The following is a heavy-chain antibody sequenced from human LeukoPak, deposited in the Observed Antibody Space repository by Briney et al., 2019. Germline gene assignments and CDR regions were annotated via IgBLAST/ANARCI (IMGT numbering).Heavy chain of an antibody. CDR2: ISAYNGKT. Sequence: ASVRVSCKASGFSFSSYGFSWVRQAPGQGLEWMGWISAYNGKTNYAQKFQGRVTMTTDTSTTTVYMDLRSFRSDDTAVYFCARGGALTSFDSWGQGTLITVSS. D-gene: IGHD1-26*01. CDR1: GFSFSSYG. V-gene: IGHV1-18*01. J-gene: IGHJ4*02. CDR3: ARGGALTSFDS.